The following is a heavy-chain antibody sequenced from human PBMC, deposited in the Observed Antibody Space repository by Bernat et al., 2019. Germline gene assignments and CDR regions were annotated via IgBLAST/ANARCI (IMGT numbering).Heavy chain of an antibody. V-gene: IGHV3-30*18. CDR3: AKDRGTTVVTPWFDP. J-gene: IGHJ5*02. Sequence: QVQLVESGGGVVQPGRSLRLSCAASGFTFSSYGMHWVRQAPGKGLEWVAVISYDGSNKYYADSVKRRFTISRDNSKNTLYLKMNSLRAEDTAVYYCAKDRGTTVVTPWFDPWGQGTLVTVSS. D-gene: IGHD4-23*01. CDR1: GFTFSSYG. CDR2: ISYDGSNK.